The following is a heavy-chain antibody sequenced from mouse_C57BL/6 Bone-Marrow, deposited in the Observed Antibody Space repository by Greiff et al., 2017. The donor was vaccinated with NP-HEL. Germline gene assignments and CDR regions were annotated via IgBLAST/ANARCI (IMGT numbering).Heavy chain of an antibody. Sequence: VQLQQSGAELVRPGTSVKVSCKASGYAFTNYLIEWVKQRPGQGLEWIGVINPGSGGTNYNEKFKCKATLTADKSSSTAYMQLSSLTSEDTAVYFCARRRGKAIPFAYWGQGTLVTVSA. CDR1: GYAFTNYL. J-gene: IGHJ3*01. CDR3: ARRRGKAIPFAY. V-gene: IGHV1-54*01. CDR2: INPGSGGT.